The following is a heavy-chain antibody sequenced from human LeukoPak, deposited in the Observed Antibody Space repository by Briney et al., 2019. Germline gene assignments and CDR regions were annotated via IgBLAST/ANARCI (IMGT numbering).Heavy chain of an antibody. D-gene: IGHD6-25*01. V-gene: IGHV4-59*01. Sequence: SETLSLTCTLSGGYISSYYWSWVRQPPGKALEWIGYVYYSGSTKYSPSLRSRVTISVDTSKKQFSLKVRSVTAADTAVYYCARDGSSGTSDDAFDIWGQGTMVTVSS. CDR2: VYYSGST. CDR3: ARDGSSGTSDDAFDI. CDR1: GGYISSYY. J-gene: IGHJ3*02.